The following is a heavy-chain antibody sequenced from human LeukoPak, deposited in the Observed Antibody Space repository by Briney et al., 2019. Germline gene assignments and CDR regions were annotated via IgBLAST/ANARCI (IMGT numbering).Heavy chain of an antibody. CDR2: IYHSGST. CDR1: GGSISSSSYY. V-gene: IGHV4-39*01. CDR3: ARSLVVQAHYYYYYYMDV. Sequence: PSETLSLTCTVSGGSISSSSYYWGLIRQPPGKGLEWIGSIYHSGSTYYNPSLNSRVTISVDTSKNQFSLKLRSVTAADTAVYYCARSLVVQAHYYYYYYMDVWGKGTTVTVSS. J-gene: IGHJ6*03. D-gene: IGHD2-2*01.